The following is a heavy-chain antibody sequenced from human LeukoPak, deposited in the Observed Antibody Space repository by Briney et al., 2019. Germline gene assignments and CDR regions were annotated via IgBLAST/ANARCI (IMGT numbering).Heavy chain of an antibody. CDR3: ARLRYNWNYGVYYFDY. CDR1: GGSISSYY. V-gene: IGHV4-4*09. Sequence: SETLSLTCTVFGGSISSYYWSCIRQPPGKGLEWIGYIYTSGSTNYNPSLKSRVTISVDTSKNQFSLKLSSVTAADTAVYYCARLRYNWNYGVYYFDYWGQGTLVTVSS. J-gene: IGHJ4*02. D-gene: IGHD1-7*01. CDR2: IYTSGST.